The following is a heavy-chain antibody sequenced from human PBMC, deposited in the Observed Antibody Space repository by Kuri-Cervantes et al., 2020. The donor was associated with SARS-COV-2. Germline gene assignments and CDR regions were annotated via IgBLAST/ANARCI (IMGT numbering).Heavy chain of an antibody. CDR1: GYTLTELS. V-gene: IGHV1-24*01. J-gene: IGHJ6*02. Sequence: ASVKVSCKVSGYTLTELSMHWARQAPGKGLEWMGGFDPEDGETIYAQKFQGRVTMTRDTSTSTVNMELSSLRSEDTAVYYCARNDYSNPRYYGMDVWGQGTTVTVSS. D-gene: IGHD4-11*01. CDR2: FDPEDGET. CDR3: ARNDYSNPRYYGMDV.